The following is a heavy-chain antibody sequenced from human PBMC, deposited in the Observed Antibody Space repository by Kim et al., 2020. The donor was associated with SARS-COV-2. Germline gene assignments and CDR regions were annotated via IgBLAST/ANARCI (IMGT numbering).Heavy chain of an antibody. V-gene: IGHV1-69*13. D-gene: IGHD3-10*01. Sequence: SVKVSCKASGGTFSSYAISWVRQAPGQGLEWMGGIIPIFGTANYAQKFQGRVTITADESTSTAYMELSSLRSEDTAVYYCARGPDTMVRGVIPYYFDYWGQGTLVTVSS. CDR3: ARGPDTMVRGVIPYYFDY. CDR1: GGTFSSYA. J-gene: IGHJ4*02. CDR2: IIPIFGTA.